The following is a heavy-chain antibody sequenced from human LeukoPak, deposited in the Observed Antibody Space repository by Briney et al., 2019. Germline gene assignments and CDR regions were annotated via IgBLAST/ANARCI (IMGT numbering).Heavy chain of an antibody. CDR1: GGSFSGYY. D-gene: IGHD3-10*01. Sequence: PSETLSLTCAVYGGSFSGYYWSWIRQPPGKGPEWIGEINHSGSTNYNPSLKSRVTISVDTSKNQFSLKLSSVTAADTAVYYCARYYYGSGSYAYWGQGTLVTVSS. V-gene: IGHV4-34*01. CDR3: ARYYYGSGSYAY. CDR2: INHSGST. J-gene: IGHJ4*02.